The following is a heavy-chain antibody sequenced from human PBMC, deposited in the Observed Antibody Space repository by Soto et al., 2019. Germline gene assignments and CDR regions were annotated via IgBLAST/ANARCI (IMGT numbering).Heavy chain of an antibody. D-gene: IGHD1-26*01. CDR2: INYCGTT. V-gene: IGHV4-39*01. CDR1: GSAISSRRCH. CDR3: ARHGITGSYYDAFDI. J-gene: IGHJ3*02. Sequence: SETLSPTFSISGSAISSRRCHWSWTPHHPGKRMEWIASINYCGTTFYTPPLKSRVALSVDTSKNQFALNLSSVTAAETAVYYCARHGITGSYYDAFDIWGQGTMVTVSS.